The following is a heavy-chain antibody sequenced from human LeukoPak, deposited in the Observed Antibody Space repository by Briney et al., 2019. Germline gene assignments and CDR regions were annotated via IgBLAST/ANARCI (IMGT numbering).Heavy chain of an antibody. CDR3: ARLRSTSDRSGYYYYYDH. V-gene: IGHV3-21*01. Sequence: PGGSLRLSCAASGYTFSSYSINWVRQAPGKGLEWVSSISDGSNYIYYADSVRGRFSISRDDARNSLYLQMDSLRGDDTAVYYCARLRSTSDRSGYYYYYDHWSQETLVTVSS. D-gene: IGHD3-22*01. CDR2: ISDGSNYI. J-gene: IGHJ4*02. CDR1: GYTFSSYS.